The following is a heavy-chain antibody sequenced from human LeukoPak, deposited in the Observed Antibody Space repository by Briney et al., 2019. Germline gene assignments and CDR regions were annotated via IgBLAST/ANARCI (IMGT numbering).Heavy chain of an antibody. CDR2: IYSTGST. V-gene: IGHV4-59*01. D-gene: IGHD4-17*01. J-gene: IGHJ4*02. CDR3: ARGGYYGDYVVDY. Sequence: PSETLSLTCTVSGGSISSYYWSWIRQPPGKGLEWIGYIYSTGSTNYNPSLKRRVAISVDTSKSQFSLWLSSVTAADTAVYYCARGGYYGDYVVDYWGQGTLVTVSS. CDR1: GGSISSYY.